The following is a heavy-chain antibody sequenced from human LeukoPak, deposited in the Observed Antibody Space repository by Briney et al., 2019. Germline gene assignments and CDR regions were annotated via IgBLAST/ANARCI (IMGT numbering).Heavy chain of an antibody. Sequence: GGSLRLSCAASGFTVSSNYMSWVRQAPGEGLEWVSVIHSGGSTYYADSVKGRFTISRDNSKNTLYLQMNSLRAEDTAVYYCARVSTGYGMDVWGQGTTVTVSS. J-gene: IGHJ6*02. CDR3: ARVSTGYGMDV. CDR1: GFTVSSNY. CDR2: IHSGGST. V-gene: IGHV3-53*01. D-gene: IGHD2-2*01.